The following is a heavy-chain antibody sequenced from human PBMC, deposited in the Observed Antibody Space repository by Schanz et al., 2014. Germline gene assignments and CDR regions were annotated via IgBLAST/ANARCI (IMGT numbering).Heavy chain of an antibody. Sequence: DVHLLESGGGLVQPGGFLRLSCAASGFTFSDAWMSWVRQAPGKGLEWVSRIKSDGSSTSYADSVKGRFIISRDNAKNTLYLQMNSLRAEDTAIYYCAKDAPYPFDLWGRGTLVTVSS. CDR3: AKDAPYPFDL. CDR1: GFTFSDAW. J-gene: IGHJ2*01. V-gene: IGHV3-74*01. CDR2: IKSDGSST.